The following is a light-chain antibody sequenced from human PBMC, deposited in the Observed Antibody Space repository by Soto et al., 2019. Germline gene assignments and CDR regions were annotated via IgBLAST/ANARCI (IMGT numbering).Light chain of an antibody. CDR3: SSYAGSNNFRV. J-gene: IGLJ3*02. CDR2: EVS. CDR1: SSDIGGYNY. Sequence: QSVLTQPPSASGSPGQSVTISCTGTSSDIGGYNYVSWYQQHPGKAPKLMIYEVSKRPSGVPDRFSGSKSGNTASLTVSGLQAEDEADYYCSSYAGSNNFRVFGGATKLTVL. V-gene: IGLV2-8*01.